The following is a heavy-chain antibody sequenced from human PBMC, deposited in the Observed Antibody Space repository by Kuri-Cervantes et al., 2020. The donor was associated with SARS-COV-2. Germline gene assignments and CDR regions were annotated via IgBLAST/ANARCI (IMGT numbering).Heavy chain of an antibody. V-gene: IGHV4-38-2*01. J-gene: IGHJ2*01. D-gene: IGHD3-22*01. CDR1: GYSISSGYY. Sequence: ESLKISCAVSGYSISSGYYWGWIRQPPGKGLEWIGSIYHSGSTYYNPSLKSRVTISVDTSKNQFSLKLSSVTAADTAVYYCARGGYYYDSSGYYMPGGEGYFDLWGRGTLVTVSS. CDR2: IYHSGST. CDR3: ARGGYYYDSSGYYMPGGEGYFDL.